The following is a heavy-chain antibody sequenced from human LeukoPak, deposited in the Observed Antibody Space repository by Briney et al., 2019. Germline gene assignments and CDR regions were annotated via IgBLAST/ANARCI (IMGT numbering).Heavy chain of an antibody. D-gene: IGHD6-19*01. V-gene: IGHV1-8*01. Sequence: ASVKVSCKASAYTFTSYDINWVRQATGQGLEWMGWMNPNSGNTGYAQKFQGRVTMTRNTSISTAYMELSSLRSEDTAVYYCARVPLSIAVADYWVQGTLVTVSS. CDR3: ARVPLSIAVADY. CDR2: MNPNSGNT. J-gene: IGHJ4*02. CDR1: AYTFTSYD.